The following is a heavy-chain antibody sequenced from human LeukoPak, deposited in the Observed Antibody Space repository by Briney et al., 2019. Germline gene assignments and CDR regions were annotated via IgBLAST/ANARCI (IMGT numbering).Heavy chain of an antibody. Sequence: ASVKVSCKASGYTFTGYYMHWVRQASGQGLEWMGWINPNSGGTNYAQKFQGRVTMTRDTSISTAYMELSRLRSDDTAVYYCARGLGGDGWFDPWGQGTLVTVSS. D-gene: IGHD2-21*02. J-gene: IGHJ5*02. CDR2: INPNSGGT. CDR1: GYTFTGYY. CDR3: ARGLGGDGWFDP. V-gene: IGHV1-2*02.